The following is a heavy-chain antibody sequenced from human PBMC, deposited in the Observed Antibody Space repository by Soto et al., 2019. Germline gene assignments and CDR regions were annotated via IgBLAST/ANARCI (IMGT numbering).Heavy chain of an antibody. V-gene: IGHV5-51*01. J-gene: IGHJ3*02. CDR3: ARYYDTTSPFDI. D-gene: IGHD3-22*01. CDR1: GERVSSYW. CDR2: ISPGNSDT. Sequence: GEALKSSGQGCGERVSSYWSGWVRQMPGKGLEWMGIISPGNSDTRYSPSFQGQVTISADKSVSTAYLQWSSLKASDTAIYSCARYYDTTSPFDIWRQGTMVTVSS.